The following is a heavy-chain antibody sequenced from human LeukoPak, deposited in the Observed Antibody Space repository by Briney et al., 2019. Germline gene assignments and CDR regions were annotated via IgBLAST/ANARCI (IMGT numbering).Heavy chain of an antibody. D-gene: IGHD2-2*01. V-gene: IGHV3-23*01. J-gene: IGHJ4*02. CDR2: ISGSGGST. CDR1: GFTFSSYA. Sequence: GGSLRLSCAASGFTFSSYAMSWVRQAPGKGLEWVSAISGSGGSTYYADSVKGRFTISRDNSKNTLYLQMNILRAEDTAVYYCAKSPARRYCSSTSCYGGFDYWGQGTLVTVSS. CDR3: AKSPARRYCSSTSCYGGFDY.